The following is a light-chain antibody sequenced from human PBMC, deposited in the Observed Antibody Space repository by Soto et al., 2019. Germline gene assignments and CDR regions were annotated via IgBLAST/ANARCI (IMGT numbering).Light chain of an antibody. CDR1: NLGDKY. Sequence: SYELTQPPSVSVSPGQAASITCSGYNLGDKYVTWYQQKPGQSPILVIYKDSLRPSGITARFSGSNSGDTATLTISGTQVLDEADYYCQAWDTSAGFFGGGTKVTVL. CDR3: QAWDTSAGF. CDR2: KDS. V-gene: IGLV3-1*01. J-gene: IGLJ2*01.